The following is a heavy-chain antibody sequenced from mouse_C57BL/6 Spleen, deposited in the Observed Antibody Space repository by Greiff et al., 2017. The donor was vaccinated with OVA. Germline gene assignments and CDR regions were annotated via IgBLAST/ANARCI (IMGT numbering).Heavy chain of an antibody. V-gene: IGHV1-72*01. J-gene: IGHJ4*01. CDR3: ARGGPMIRYAMDY. D-gene: IGHD2-3*01. Sequence: QVHVKQSGAELVKPGASVKLSCKASGYTFTSYWMHWVKQRPGRGLEWIGRIDPNSGGTKYNEKFKSKATLTVDKPSSTAYMQLSSLTSEDSAVYYCARGGPMIRYAMDYWGQGTSVTVSS. CDR2: IDPNSGGT. CDR1: GYTFTSYW.